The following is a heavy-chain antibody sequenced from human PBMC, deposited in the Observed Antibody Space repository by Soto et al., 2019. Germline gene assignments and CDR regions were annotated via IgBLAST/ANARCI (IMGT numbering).Heavy chain of an antibody. D-gene: IGHD6-19*01. J-gene: IGHJ4*02. CDR2: IYWYGDK. CDR1: GFSLDTNEVG. Sequence: QITLKESGPALGNPTQPLTLTCTFSGFSLDTNEVGVGWIRQPPGKALDWLALIYWYGDKRYSPSLKSRLTITKDTSKNQVVLTMTNMAPLDTATYYCTHFRSGWYMRRGQGTLVTVSS. CDR3: THFRSGWYMR. V-gene: IGHV2-5*01.